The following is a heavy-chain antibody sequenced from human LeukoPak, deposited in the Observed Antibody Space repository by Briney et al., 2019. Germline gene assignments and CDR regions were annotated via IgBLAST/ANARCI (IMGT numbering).Heavy chain of an antibody. CDR1: GGSFSGYY. CDR2: INHSGST. J-gene: IGHJ6*03. D-gene: IGHD1-26*01. Sequence: SETLSLTCAVYGGSFSGYYWSWIRQPPGKGLEWIGEINHSGSTNYNPSLKSRVTISVDTSKNQFSLKLSSVTAADTAVYYCARLKRPYSKWELLRYYYMDVWGKGTTVTISS. V-gene: IGHV4-34*01. CDR3: ARLKRPYSKWELLRYYYMDV.